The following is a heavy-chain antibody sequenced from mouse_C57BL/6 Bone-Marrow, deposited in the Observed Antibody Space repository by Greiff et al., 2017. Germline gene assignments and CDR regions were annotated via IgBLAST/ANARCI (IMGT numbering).Heavy chain of an antibody. V-gene: IGHV1-81*01. CDR1: GYTFTSYG. Sequence: VQLQQSGAELARPGASVKLSCKASGYTFTSYGISWVKQRTGQGLEWIGEIYPRSGNTYYNEKFKGKATLTADKSSSTAYMELRSLTSEDSAVDFGAGGAVLLRLYWYFDVWGTGTTVTVSS. CDR3: AGGAVLLRLYWYFDV. CDR2: IYPRSGNT. D-gene: IGHD1-1*01. J-gene: IGHJ1*03.